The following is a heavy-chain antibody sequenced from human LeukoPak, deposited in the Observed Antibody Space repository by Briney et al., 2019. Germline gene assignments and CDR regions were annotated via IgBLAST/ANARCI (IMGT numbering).Heavy chain of an antibody. CDR2: IYYSGST. D-gene: IGHD3-16*01. Sequence: PSETLSLTCTVSGGSISSYYWNWIRQPPGKGLDWIGYIYYSGSTNYNPSLKSRVTISVDTSKNQFSLKLSSVTAVDTAVYYCARKENAYYYFDYWGQGTLVTVSS. J-gene: IGHJ4*02. CDR3: ARKENAYYYFDY. CDR1: GGSISSYY. V-gene: IGHV4-59*12.